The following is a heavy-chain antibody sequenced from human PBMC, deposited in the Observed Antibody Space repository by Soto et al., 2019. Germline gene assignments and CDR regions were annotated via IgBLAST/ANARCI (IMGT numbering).Heavy chain of an antibody. D-gene: IGHD3-10*02. CDR1: GFTFSSYS. J-gene: IGHJ6*02. V-gene: IGHV3-48*02. CDR3: ARDIDYYARYYYYYGMDV. CDR2: ISSISSII. Sequence: EVQLVESGGGLVQPGGYLRLSCAASGFTFSSYSMNWVRQAPGKGLEWVSYISSISSIIYYADSVKGRFTISRDNAKNSLYLQMDILRDEDTAVYYCARDIDYYARYYYYYGMDVWGQGTTVTVSS.